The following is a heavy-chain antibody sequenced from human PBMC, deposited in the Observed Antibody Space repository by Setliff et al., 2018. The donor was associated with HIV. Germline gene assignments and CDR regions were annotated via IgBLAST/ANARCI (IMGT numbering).Heavy chain of an antibody. CDR2: IYPVASET. D-gene: IGHD2-2*01. V-gene: IGHV5-51*01. J-gene: IGHJ4*02. CDR1: GYNFVDYS. CDR3: ARPRGNDYAGSGFDN. Sequence: GESLTISCQGSGYNFVDYSIAWVRQVPRKGLEWMGIIYPVASETRYSPSFQGQVTISADKSINTAYLQWTTLKASDSAMYYCARPRGNDYAGSGFDNWGQGTLVTVSS.